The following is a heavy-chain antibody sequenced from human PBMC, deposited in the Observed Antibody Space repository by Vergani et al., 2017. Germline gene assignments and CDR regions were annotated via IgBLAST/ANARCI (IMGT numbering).Heavy chain of an antibody. CDR1: GGSISSYY. CDR2: IYYSGST. V-gene: IGHV4-59*01. CDR3: ARTYDSLLDY. Sequence: QVQLQESGPGLVKPSETLSLTSTVSGGSISSYYWSWIRQPPGKGLEWIGYIYYSGSTNYNPSLKSRVTISVDTSKNQFSLKLSSVTAADTAVYYCARTYDSLLDYWGQGTLVTVSS. J-gene: IGHJ4*02. D-gene: IGHD3-9*01.